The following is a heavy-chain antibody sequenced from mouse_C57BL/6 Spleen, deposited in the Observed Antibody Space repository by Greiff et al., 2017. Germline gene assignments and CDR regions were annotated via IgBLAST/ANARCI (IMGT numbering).Heavy chain of an antibody. D-gene: IGHD1-1*01. J-gene: IGHJ1*03. V-gene: IGHV14-2*01. CDR2: VDPEYGET. CDR3: ARGDYGSSYGYVDV. CDR1: GFNIKADY. Sequence: EVQLQASGAELVKPGASVKLSCTASGFNIKADYLHWVKLRTEQGLEWIGRVDPEYGETKSAPQFQRKATRTADTSSNTADQQLSSLTSEDTAVYYCARGDYGSSYGYVDVWGTGTTVTVSS.